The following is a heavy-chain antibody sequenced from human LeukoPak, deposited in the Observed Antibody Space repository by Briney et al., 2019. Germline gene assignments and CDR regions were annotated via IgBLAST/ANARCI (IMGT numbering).Heavy chain of an antibody. V-gene: IGHV1-8*01. D-gene: IGHD5-18*01. Sequence: ASVKVSCKASGYTFTSYDINWVRQATGQGLERMGWMNPNSGNTGYAQKFQGRVTMTRNTSISTAYMELSSLRSEDTAVYYCARVGLGYSYGLAYYYYMDVWGKGTTVTVSS. CDR1: GYTFTSYD. CDR2: MNPNSGNT. J-gene: IGHJ6*03. CDR3: ARVGLGYSYGLAYYYYMDV.